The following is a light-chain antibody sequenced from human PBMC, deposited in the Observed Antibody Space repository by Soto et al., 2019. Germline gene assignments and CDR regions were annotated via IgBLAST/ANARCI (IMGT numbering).Light chain of an antibody. CDR2: GAS. V-gene: IGKV3-15*01. J-gene: IGKJ4*01. CDR1: QIVGRA. Sequence: EIVLTQSPATLSVAPGETATLSCRDSQIVGRAVAWSQHKPGQAPRLLIVGASTRATGVPPTFSGSGSGTEFTLTLSSLQSKYFAVYYGQPYRIWPPLTCGGGTTVEIK. CDR3: QPYRIWPPLT.